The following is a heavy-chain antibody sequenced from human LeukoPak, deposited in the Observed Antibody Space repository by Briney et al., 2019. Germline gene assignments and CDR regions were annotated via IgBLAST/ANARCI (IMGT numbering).Heavy chain of an antibody. CDR1: GFTFSSYW. CDR3: ARGRPRGNDY. V-gene: IGHV3-74*01. J-gene: IGHJ4*02. Sequence: GGSLRLSCAASGFTFSSYWMNWVRQAPGKGLVWVSRIASDGSSTAYADSVKGRFSISRDNAKNTLYLQMNSLRVEDTAVYYCARGRPRGNDYWGQGTLVTVSS. CDR2: IASDGSST. D-gene: IGHD4-23*01.